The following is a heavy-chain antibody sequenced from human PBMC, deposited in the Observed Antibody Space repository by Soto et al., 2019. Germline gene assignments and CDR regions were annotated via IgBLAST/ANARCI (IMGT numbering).Heavy chain of an antibody. CDR3: AGGGGGPLYYGMDV. CDR1: RGSISSYY. V-gene: IGHV4-59*01. CDR2: IYYSGST. J-gene: IGHJ6*02. D-gene: IGHD3-16*01. Sequence: PSETLSLTCSVSRGSISSYYWNWIRQSPGKGLEWIGYIYYSGSTNYNPSLKSRVSISVDTSKNQLSLKLSSVTAADTAVCYCAGGGGGPLYYGMDVWGHGTTVTVSS.